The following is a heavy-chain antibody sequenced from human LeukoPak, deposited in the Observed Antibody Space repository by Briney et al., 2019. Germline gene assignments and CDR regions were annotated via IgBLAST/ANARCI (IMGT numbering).Heavy chain of an antibody. J-gene: IGHJ4*02. V-gene: IGHV4-34*01. D-gene: IGHD6-19*01. CDR3: ARAGYSSGWYNY. CDR2: INHSGST. CDR1: GGSFSGYY. Sequence: SETLSLTCAAYGGSFSGYYWSWIRQPPGKGLEWIGEINHSGSTNYNPSLKSRVTISVDTSKNQFSLKLSSVTAADTAVYYCARAGYSSGWYNYWGQGTLVTVSS.